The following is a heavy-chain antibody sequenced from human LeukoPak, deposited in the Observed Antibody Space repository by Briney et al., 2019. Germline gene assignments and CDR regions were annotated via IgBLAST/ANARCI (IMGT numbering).Heavy chain of an antibody. CDR1: GFTFSSYS. V-gene: IGHV3-21*01. CDR3: ARQTNLGT. CDR2: ISSSSSYI. Sequence: GGSLRLSCAASGFTFSSYSMNWVRRAPGKGLEWVSSISSSSSYIYYADSVKGRFTISRDNAKNSLYLEMNSLRAKDTAVYYCARQTNLGTWGQGTLVAVSS. D-gene: IGHD1-7*01. J-gene: IGHJ4*02.